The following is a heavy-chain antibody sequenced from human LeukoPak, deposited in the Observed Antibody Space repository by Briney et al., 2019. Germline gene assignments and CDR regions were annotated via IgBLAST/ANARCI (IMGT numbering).Heavy chain of an antibody. Sequence: GSLRLSCAVSGFTVTSSYMSWVRQPPGKGLEWIGEINHSGSTNYNPSLKSRVTISVDTSKNQFSLKLSSVTAADTAVYYCARQGAYCSGGSCYREFSYWGQGTLVTVSS. V-gene: IGHV4-34*01. CDR3: ARQGAYCSGGSCYREFSY. J-gene: IGHJ4*02. CDR1: GFTVTSSY. D-gene: IGHD2-15*01. CDR2: INHSGST.